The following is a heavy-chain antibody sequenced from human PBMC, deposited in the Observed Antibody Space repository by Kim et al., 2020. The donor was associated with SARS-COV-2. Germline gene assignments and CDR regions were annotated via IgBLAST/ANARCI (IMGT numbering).Heavy chain of an antibody. J-gene: IGHJ4*02. D-gene: IGHD3-3*01. CDR3: TTVANYDFWSAH. CDR2: IKSKNCWWDN. CDR1: GLTFSNAW. V-gene: IGHV3-15*01. Sequence: GGSLRLSCAASGLTFSNAWMSWVRQAPGKGLEWVGRIKSKNCWWDNRLHSTPERQIHHLRDDSKNTVYLQMNSLKTEDTAVYYCTTVANYDFWSAHWGQGTLVIVSS.